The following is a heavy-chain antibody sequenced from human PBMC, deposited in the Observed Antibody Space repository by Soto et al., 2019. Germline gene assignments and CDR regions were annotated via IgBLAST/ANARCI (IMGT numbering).Heavy chain of an antibody. D-gene: IGHD3-10*01. CDR1: GGSISSGDYY. V-gene: IGHV4-30-4*01. CDR2: IYYSGST. J-gene: IGHJ6*02. Sequence: PSETLSLTCTVSGGSISSGDYYWSWIRQPPGKGLEWIGYIYYSGSTYYNPSLKSRVTISVDTSKNQFSLKLSSVTAADTAVYYCARPSMVRGVYYYGMDVWGQGTTVTVSS. CDR3: ARPSMVRGVYYYGMDV.